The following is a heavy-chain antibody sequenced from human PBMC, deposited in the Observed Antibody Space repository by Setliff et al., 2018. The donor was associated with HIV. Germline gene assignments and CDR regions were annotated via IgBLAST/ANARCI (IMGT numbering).Heavy chain of an antibody. CDR1: GGSFRGYY. J-gene: IGHJ1*01. D-gene: IGHD3-22*01. V-gene: IGHV4-34*01. CDR3: SFNYYDSRDSYAP. CDR2: INQSGST. Sequence: LETLSLTCAVDGGSFRGYYWSWIRQSPGKGLEWIGEINQSGSTKYNPFLKSRVTISEDAPKNQVSLKLRSVTAADTAQYYCSFNYYDSRDSYAPWGQGTLVTVSS.